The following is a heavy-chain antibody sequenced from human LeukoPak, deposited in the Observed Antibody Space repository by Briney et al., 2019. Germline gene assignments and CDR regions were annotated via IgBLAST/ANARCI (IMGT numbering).Heavy chain of an antibody. CDR1: GYTLTDYY. V-gene: IGHV1-2*06. D-gene: IGHD3-22*01. J-gene: IGHJ4*02. CDR3: ARVRYYDSSGYSSFDY. CDR2: INPNSGGT. Sequence: ASVKVSCKASGYTLTDYYMHWVRQAPGQGLEWMGRINPNSGGTNYAQEFQGRVTMTRDTSISTVYMELSRLRSDDTAVYYCARVRYYDSSGYSSFDYWGQGTLVTVPS.